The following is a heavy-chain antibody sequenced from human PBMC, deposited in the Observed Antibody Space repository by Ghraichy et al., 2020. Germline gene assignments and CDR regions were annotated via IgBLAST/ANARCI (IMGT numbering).Heavy chain of an antibody. Sequence: GGSLRLSCAGFTLSNYWVHWVRQPPGKGLVWVSRINEDGRIRDYADSVKGRFTISRDNAKNTLYLQMNSLRAEDTAVYYCARDLRGNSDFWGQGTLVTVSS. D-gene: IGHD2-15*01. J-gene: IGHJ4*02. CDR2: INEDGRIR. CDR1: FTLSNYW. CDR3: ARDLRGNSDF. V-gene: IGHV3-74*01.